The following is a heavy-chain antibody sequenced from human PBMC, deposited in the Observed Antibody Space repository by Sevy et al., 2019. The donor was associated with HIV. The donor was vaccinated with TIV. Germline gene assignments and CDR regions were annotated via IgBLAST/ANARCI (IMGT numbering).Heavy chain of an antibody. CDR1: GGSFSGYY. J-gene: IGHJ5*02. D-gene: IGHD2-2*01. CDR3: ARAPPIVVVPGALSWFDA. V-gene: IGHV4-34*01. Sequence: SETLSLTCAVYGGSFSGYYWNWIRQPPGKGLEWIGEINHTGSTNYNPSLKSRVTISVDTSKTQVSLKLSSVTAADTAIYYCARAPPIVVVPGALSWFDAWGQGTLVTVSS. CDR2: INHTGST.